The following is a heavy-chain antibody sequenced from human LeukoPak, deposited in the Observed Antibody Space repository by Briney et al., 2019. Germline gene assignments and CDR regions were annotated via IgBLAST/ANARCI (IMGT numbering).Heavy chain of an antibody. Sequence: SETLSLTCTVSGGSISNYYWTWIRQPPGKGLEWIAHIYYSGTTNYNPSLKSRVTISVDTSKNQFSLKLSSVTAADTAVYYCARVLSSGWAGFDCWGQGALVTVSP. CDR3: ARVLSSGWAGFDC. J-gene: IGHJ4*02. CDR1: GGSISNYY. CDR2: IYYSGTT. V-gene: IGHV4-59*01. D-gene: IGHD6-19*01.